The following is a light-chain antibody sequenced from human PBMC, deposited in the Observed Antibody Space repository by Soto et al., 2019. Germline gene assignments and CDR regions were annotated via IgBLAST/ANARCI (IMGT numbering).Light chain of an antibody. J-gene: IGKJ4*01. V-gene: IGKV3-15*01. CDR3: KQYNTCPPLP. Sequence: EIVMTQSPATLSVSPGDGATLSCRASQSVSSNVAWYQQKPGHAPRLLIYAASTRATGIPARFSGSGSGTEFTLTISSLQSEDFAVYYCKQYNTCPPLPFGGGTKVE. CDR2: AAS. CDR1: QSVSSN.